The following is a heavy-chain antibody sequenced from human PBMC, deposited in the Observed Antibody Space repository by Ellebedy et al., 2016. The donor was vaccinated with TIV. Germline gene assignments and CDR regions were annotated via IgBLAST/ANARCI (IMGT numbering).Heavy chain of an antibody. Sequence: PGGSLRLSCAASGFTFSSYWMHWVRQALGKGLVWVSRINIDGSSQSYADSVKGRFTIARDNAKNTLYLKMNSLRPEETAVYYCAREGGCTNGVCWYYFDYWGQGTLVTVSS. D-gene: IGHD2-8*01. CDR1: GFTFSSYW. J-gene: IGHJ4*02. CDR2: INIDGSSQ. V-gene: IGHV3-74*01. CDR3: AREGGCTNGVCWYYFDY.